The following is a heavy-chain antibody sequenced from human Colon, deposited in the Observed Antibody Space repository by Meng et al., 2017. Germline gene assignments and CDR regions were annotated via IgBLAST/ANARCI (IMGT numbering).Heavy chain of an antibody. CDR1: GGSMTGTGYYY. Sequence: QLQLQESGPGLVKPSETLSLTCTVSGGSMTGTGYYYWGWIRQPPGKGQEWIGSHYYSGRTYYNPSLKSRVTISVDASKRQFSLKLTSVTAADTAMYYCARAPDYWGQGTLVTVSS. CDR2: HYYSGRT. CDR3: ARAPDY. V-gene: IGHV4-39*07. J-gene: IGHJ4*02.